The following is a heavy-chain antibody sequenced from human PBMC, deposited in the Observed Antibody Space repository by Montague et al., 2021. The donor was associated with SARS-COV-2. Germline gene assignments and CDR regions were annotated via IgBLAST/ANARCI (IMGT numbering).Heavy chain of an antibody. D-gene: IGHD6-13*01. CDR2: IDSDGINT. CDR1: GFTFSDYW. J-gene: IGHJ4*02. V-gene: IGHV3-74*01. CDR3: VRGGSSSWY. Sequence: SLRLSCAASGFTFSDYWMHWVRQLPGKGLVWVSNIDSDGINTNYADSMKGRFTISRDNTKNTLYPQMNSLRAEDTAVYYCVRGGSSSWYWGQGTLVTVSS.